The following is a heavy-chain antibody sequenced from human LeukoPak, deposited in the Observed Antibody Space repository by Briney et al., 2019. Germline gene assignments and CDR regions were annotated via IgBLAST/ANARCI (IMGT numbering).Heavy chain of an antibody. Sequence: SETLSLTCTVSGGSISSSSYYWGWIRQPPGKGLEWIGYIYYSGSTYYNPSLKSRVTISVDTSKNQFSLKLSSVTAADTAVYYCASTYYDFWSGYLGWFDPWGQGTLVTVSS. CDR1: GGSISSSSYY. CDR2: IYYSGST. J-gene: IGHJ5*02. D-gene: IGHD3-3*01. CDR3: ASTYYDFWSGYLGWFDP. V-gene: IGHV4-31*03.